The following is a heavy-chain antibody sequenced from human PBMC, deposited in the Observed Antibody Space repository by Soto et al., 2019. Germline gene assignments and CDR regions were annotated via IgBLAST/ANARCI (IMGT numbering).Heavy chain of an antibody. CDR1: GFTFSSYA. CDR2: ISGSGGNT. V-gene: IGHV3-23*01. J-gene: IGHJ6*02. Sequence: GGSLRLSCAASGFTFSSYAMTWVRQAPGKGLEWVSAISGSGGNTYYADSVKGRFTISRDNSKNTLYLQMNSLRAEDTAIYYCAKGGYCGGGSCRYYYYAMDVWGQGTTVTVSS. D-gene: IGHD2-15*01. CDR3: AKGGYCGGGSCRYYYYAMDV.